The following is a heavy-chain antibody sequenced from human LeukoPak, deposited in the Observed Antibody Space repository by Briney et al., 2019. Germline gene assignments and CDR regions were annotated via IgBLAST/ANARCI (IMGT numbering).Heavy chain of an antibody. CDR3: ASRVRGGRWLYNWFDP. V-gene: IGHV3-48*03. CDR1: GFTFSSYE. J-gene: IGHJ5*02. CDR2: ISSSGSTI. Sequence: GSLRLSCAASGFTFSSYEMNWVRQAPGKGLEWVSYISSSGSTIYYADSVKGRFTISRDNAKNSLYLQMNSLRAGDTAVYYCASRVRGGRWLYNWFDPWGQGTLVTVSS. D-gene: IGHD5-24*01.